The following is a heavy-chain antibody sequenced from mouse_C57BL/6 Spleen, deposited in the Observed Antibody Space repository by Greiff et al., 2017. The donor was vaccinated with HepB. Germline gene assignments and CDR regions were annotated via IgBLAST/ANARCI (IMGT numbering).Heavy chain of an antibody. V-gene: IGHV5-17*01. CDR2: ISSGSSTI. D-gene: IGHD2-14*01. CDR3: ARRGTSLEYYAMDY. J-gene: IGHJ4*01. CDR1: GFTFSDYG. Sequence: EVKLVESGGGLVKPGGSLKLSCAASGFTFSDYGMHWVSQAPEKGLEWVAYISSGSSTIYYAEPVKGRFTISRDNAKNTLFLQMTSLRSEDTAMYYCARRGTSLEYYAMDYWGQGTSVTVSS.